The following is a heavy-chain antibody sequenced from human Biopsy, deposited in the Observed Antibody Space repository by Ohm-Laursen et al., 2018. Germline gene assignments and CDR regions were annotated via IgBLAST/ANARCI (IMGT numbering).Heavy chain of an antibody. CDR2: INPHSGIT. J-gene: IGHJ1*01. CDR3: AKGQDLRGGAEYFQH. Sequence: ASVKVSCKASGYTFTGQYLHWVRQVPGQGLEWMGWINPHSGITKFAQDFQGRVTMTRDTSITTAYMELRRLRSDDTAVYYCAKGQDLRGGAEYFQHWGQGALVTVSS. CDR1: GYTFTGQY. V-gene: IGHV1-2*02. D-gene: IGHD2-15*01.